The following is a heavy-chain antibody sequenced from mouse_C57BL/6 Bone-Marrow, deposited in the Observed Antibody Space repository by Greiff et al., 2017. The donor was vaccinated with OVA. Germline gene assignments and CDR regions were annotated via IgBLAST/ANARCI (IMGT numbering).Heavy chain of an antibody. Sequence: QVQLQQSGAELARPGASLKLSCTASGYTFTSYGISWVQQRTGQGLEWIGEIYPRSGNTYYNEKFKGKATLTADKSSSTAYMELRSLTSEDSAVKFCARPSIYYDYFDYWGQGTTLTVSS. D-gene: IGHD2-4*01. CDR2: IYPRSGNT. CDR3: ARPSIYYDYFDY. CDR1: GYTFTSYG. J-gene: IGHJ2*01. V-gene: IGHV1-81*01.